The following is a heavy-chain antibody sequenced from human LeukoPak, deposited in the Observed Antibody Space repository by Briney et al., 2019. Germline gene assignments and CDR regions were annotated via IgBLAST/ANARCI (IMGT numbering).Heavy chain of an antibody. Sequence: RSGGSQRLSCAASGFTFSSYAMSWVRQAPGKGLEWVSGISGSDGSTYYADSVKGRFTISRDNSKNTLYLQMNSLRAEDTAVYYCAKHSFGGEGAFDIWGQGTMVTVSS. J-gene: IGHJ3*02. CDR3: AKHSFGGEGAFDI. D-gene: IGHD4-17*01. CDR2: ISGSDGST. CDR1: GFTFSSYA. V-gene: IGHV3-23*01.